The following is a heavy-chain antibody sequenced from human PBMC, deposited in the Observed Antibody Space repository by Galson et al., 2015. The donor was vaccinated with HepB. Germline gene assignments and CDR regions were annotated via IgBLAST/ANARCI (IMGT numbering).Heavy chain of an antibody. CDR2: INPSGGST. V-gene: IGHV1-46*03. CDR3: ARERIAAAGLDAFDI. Sequence: SVKVSCKASGYTFTSYYMHWVRQAPGQGLEWMGIINPSGGSTSYAQKFQGRVTMTRDTSTSTVYMELSSLRSEDTAVYYCARERIAAAGLDAFDIWGQGTMVTVSS. CDR1: GYTFTSYY. D-gene: IGHD6-13*01. J-gene: IGHJ3*02.